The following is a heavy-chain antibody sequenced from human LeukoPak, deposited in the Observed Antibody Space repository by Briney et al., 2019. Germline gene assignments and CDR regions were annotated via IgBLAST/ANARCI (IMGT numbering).Heavy chain of an antibody. J-gene: IGHJ4*02. CDR1: GFTFSNFA. CDR3: ARARYCSGGRCYFDY. Sequence: GRSLRLSCVASGFTFSNFAMSWVRQAPGKGLEWVSVLSGSGGSTYYADSVKGRFTISRDNSKNTLYLQMNSLRAEDTAVYYCARARYCSGGRCYFDYWGQGTLVTVSS. D-gene: IGHD2-15*01. V-gene: IGHV3-23*01. CDR2: LSGSGGST.